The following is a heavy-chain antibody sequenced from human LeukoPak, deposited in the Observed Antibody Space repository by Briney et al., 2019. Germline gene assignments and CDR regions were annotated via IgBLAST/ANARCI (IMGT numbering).Heavy chain of an antibody. J-gene: IGHJ4*02. D-gene: IGHD4-23*01. V-gene: IGHV4-59*01. CDR3: ARDTGTVVDY. Sequence: KTSQTLSLTCTVPGGSISTYYWSWIRQPPGKGLEWIGYIYYSGSTNYNPSLKSRVTTSVDTSKNQFSLKLSSVTAADTAVYYCARDTGTVVDYWGQGTLVTVSS. CDR2: IYYSGST. CDR1: GGSISTYY.